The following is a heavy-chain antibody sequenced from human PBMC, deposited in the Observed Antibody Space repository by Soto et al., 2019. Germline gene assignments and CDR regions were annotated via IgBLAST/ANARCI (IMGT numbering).Heavy chain of an antibody. D-gene: IGHD1-26*01. Sequence: PGGSLRLSCAASGFRFSNNAMTWVRQAPGKGLQWVSTISSSGATTYYADSVKGRFTISRDNSKDTLYLLMSSLRVDDTAVYFCAKSWELKPHFDYWGQGALVTVSS. V-gene: IGHV3-23*01. J-gene: IGHJ4*02. CDR2: ISSSGATT. CDR3: AKSWELKPHFDY. CDR1: GFRFSNNA.